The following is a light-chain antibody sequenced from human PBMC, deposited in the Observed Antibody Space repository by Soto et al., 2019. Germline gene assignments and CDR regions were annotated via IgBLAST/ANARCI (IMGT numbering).Light chain of an antibody. Sequence: ILMSQSPATLYLSPWRRATLSCMSSQSDSSYLAWYQQKPGQAPRLLIQRASTRATGIPARFSGSGSGTEFTLTISSLQAEDFAVYFCQQYNSWPGTFGQGTKVDIK. J-gene: IGKJ1*01. CDR3: QQYNSWPGT. V-gene: IGKV3-15*01. CDR1: QSDSSY. CDR2: RAS.